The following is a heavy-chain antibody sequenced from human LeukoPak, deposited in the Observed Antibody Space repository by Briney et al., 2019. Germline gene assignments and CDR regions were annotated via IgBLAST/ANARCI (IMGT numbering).Heavy chain of an antibody. Sequence: GEFLKISCKGSGYSFTSYWIGWVRQMPGKGLEWMGIIYPGDSDTRYSPSFQGQVTISADKSISTAYLQWSSLKASDTAMYYCARTDSTSKGTGAFDIWGQGTMVTVSS. J-gene: IGHJ3*02. V-gene: IGHV5-51*01. CDR2: IYPGDSDT. CDR1: GYSFTSYW. CDR3: ARTDSTSKGTGAFDI. D-gene: IGHD2-2*01.